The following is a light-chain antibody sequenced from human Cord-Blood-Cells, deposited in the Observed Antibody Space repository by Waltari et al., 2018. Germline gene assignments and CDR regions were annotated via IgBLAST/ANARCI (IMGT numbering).Light chain of an antibody. CDR2: EVS. V-gene: IGLV2-14*01. CDR3: SSYTSSSTYV. J-gene: IGLJ1*01. Sequence: QSALTQPASVSGSPGQSITISCTGTSSDVGGYNYVSWYQQHPGKAPKLMIYEVSNRPAGCSNRFSGSKSGNTVSLTISGLQAEDEADYYCSSYTSSSTYVFGTGTKVTVL. CDR1: SSDVGGYNY.